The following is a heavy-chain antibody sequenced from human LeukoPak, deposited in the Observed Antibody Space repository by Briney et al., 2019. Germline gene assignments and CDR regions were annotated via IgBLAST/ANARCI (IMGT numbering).Heavy chain of an antibody. CDR2: IAYGGSNK. CDR3: ARVAVRESSGYNSWAPFDY. Sequence: PGGSLRLSCAASGFTFSTYWMHWVRQTPGKGLEWVAAIAYGGSNKDHADSVKGRLTISRDNSKNTLYLQMNSLRVEDTAVYYCARVAVRESSGYNSWAPFDYWGQGTLVTVSS. D-gene: IGHD3-22*01. V-gene: IGHV3-30*03. CDR1: GFTFSTYW. J-gene: IGHJ4*02.